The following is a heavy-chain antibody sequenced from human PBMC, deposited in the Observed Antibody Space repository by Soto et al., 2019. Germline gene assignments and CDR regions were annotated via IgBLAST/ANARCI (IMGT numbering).Heavy chain of an antibody. CDR2: IDPSDSYT. CDR3: ARELREGILGVGLSWTNWFDP. V-gene: IGHV5-10-1*01. J-gene: IGHJ5*02. Sequence: PGESLKISCKGSGYSLTSYWISWVRQMPGTGLEWMGRIDPSDSYTNYSPSFQGHVTISADKSISTAYVQWSSLKASDTAMYYCARELREGILGVGLSWTNWFDPWGQGTLVTVYS. D-gene: IGHD3-3*01. CDR1: GYSLTSYW.